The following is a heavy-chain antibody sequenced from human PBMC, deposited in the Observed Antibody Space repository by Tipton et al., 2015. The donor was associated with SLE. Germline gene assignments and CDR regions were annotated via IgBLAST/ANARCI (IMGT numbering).Heavy chain of an antibody. V-gene: IGHV4-34*01. D-gene: IGHD3-3*01. CDR1: GGSFSGYY. CDR3: ARVRPPLSIFGVVKGTDYYYMDV. J-gene: IGHJ6*03. CDR2: INHSGST. Sequence: LSLTCVVYGGSFSGYYWSWIRQPPGKGLEWIGEINHSGSTNYNPSLKSRVTISVDTSKNQFSLKLSSVTAADTAVYYCARVRPPLSIFGVVKGTDYYYMDVWGKGTTVTVSS.